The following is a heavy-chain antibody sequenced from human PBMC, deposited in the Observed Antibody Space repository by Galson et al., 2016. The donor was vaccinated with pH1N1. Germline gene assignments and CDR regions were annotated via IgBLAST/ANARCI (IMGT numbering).Heavy chain of an antibody. V-gene: IGHV1-2*02. Sequence: SVKVSCKASGYTFTGYYIHWVRQAPGQGLEWMGWIKLNSGDTKYAQKFQGRVTMTRETSISTAYMELSSLRSDDTAIYYCARGRYCNNRDCFMGIDSWGQGTLVTVSS. D-gene: IGHD2-8*01. CDR3: ARGRYCNNRDCFMGIDS. J-gene: IGHJ4*02. CDR2: IKLNSGDT. CDR1: GYTFTGYY.